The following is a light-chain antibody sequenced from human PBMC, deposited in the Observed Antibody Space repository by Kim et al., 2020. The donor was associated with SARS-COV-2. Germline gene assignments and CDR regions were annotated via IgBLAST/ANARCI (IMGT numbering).Light chain of an antibody. J-gene: IGLJ2*01. CDR2: SDE. CDR1: NANIEKKT. V-gene: IGLV1-44*01. Sequence: GHRVSIPCSESNANIEKKTVNRYQQVPDTAPKHLIYSDEQRPSGGPDRFSGSKSGTSASLASSGLRSEEEADYYCATWDDSLRGPVFGGGTQLTVL. CDR3: ATWDDSLRGPV.